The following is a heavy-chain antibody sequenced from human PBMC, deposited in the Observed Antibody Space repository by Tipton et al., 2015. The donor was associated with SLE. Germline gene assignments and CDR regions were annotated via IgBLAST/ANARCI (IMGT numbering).Heavy chain of an antibody. V-gene: IGHV3-30*02. CDR3: AKDPTQVGATTSYFDY. D-gene: IGHD1-26*01. Sequence: GSLKLSCAASGFTFSSYGMHWVRQAPGKGLEWVAFIRYDGSNKYYADSVKGRFTISRDNSKNTLYLQMNSLRAEDTAVYYCAKDPTQVGATTSYFDYWGQGTLVTVSS. J-gene: IGHJ4*02. CDR2: IRYDGSNK. CDR1: GFTFSSYG.